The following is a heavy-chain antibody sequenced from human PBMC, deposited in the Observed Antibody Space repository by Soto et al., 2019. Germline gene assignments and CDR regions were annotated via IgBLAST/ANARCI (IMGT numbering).Heavy chain of an antibody. CDR1: GFTFSSYS. CDR3: ARCLLEWFPYGMDV. Sequence: PGGSLRLSCAASGFTFSSYSMNWVRQAPGKGLEWVSSISSSSSYIYYADSVKGRFTISRDNAKNSLYLQMNSLRAEDTAVYYCARCLLEWFPYGMDVWGQGTTVTVSS. J-gene: IGHJ6*02. D-gene: IGHD3-3*01. V-gene: IGHV3-21*01. CDR2: ISSSSSYI.